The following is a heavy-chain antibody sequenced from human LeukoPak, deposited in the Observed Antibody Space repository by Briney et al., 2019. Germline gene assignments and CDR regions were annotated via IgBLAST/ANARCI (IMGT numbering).Heavy chain of an antibody. CDR2: IGSDGDGT. V-gene: IGHV3-64D*06. Sequence: GGSLRLSCAASEFTFSSYSMNWVRQAPGKGLEHVSTIGSDGDGTYYADSVKDRFIISRDNSKNAVYLQMSSLRPEDTAVYYCVSPVYINFWGQGTLVTVSS. J-gene: IGHJ4*01. CDR3: VSPVYINF. CDR1: EFTFSSYS. D-gene: IGHD1-14*01.